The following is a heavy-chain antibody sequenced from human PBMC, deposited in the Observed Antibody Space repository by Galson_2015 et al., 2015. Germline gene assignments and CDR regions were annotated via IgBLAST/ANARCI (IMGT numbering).Heavy chain of an antibody. CDR2: IYSGGST. J-gene: IGHJ4*02. CDR1: GFTVSSNY. Sequence: SLRLSCAASGFTVSSNYMSWVRQAPGKGLEWVSVIYSGGSTYYADSVKGRFTISRDNSKNTLYLQKNSLSAEDTAVYYCATVRWGRLTGVYYFDFWGQGTLVTVSS. CDR3: ATVRWGRLTGVYYFDF. V-gene: IGHV3-53*01. D-gene: IGHD3-9*01.